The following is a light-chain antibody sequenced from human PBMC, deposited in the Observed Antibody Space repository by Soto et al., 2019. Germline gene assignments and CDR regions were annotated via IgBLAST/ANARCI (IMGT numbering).Light chain of an antibody. CDR3: QSYDSNNNV. Sequence: NFMLTQPHSVSESPGKTVSISCTGSSGSIATNYVQWYQQRPGSAPTTVICEDNQRPSGVPDRFSGSIDSSSNSASLTIFGLKTEDEADYYCQSYDSNNNVFGSGTQLTVL. CDR2: EDN. J-gene: IGLJ6*01. CDR1: SGSIATNY. V-gene: IGLV6-57*02.